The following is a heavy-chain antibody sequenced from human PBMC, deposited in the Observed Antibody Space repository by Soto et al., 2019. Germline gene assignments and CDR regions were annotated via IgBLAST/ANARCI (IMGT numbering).Heavy chain of an antibody. J-gene: IGHJ4*02. D-gene: IGHD2-2*01. Sequence: GGSLRLSCAASGFTFSSYSMNWVRQAPGKGLEWVSYISSSSSTIYYADSVKGRFTISRDNAKNSLYLQMNSLRAEDTAVYYCARASGVYCSSTSCSAFDYWGQGTLVTVSS. CDR3: ARASGVYCSSTSCSAFDY. CDR1: GFTFSSYS. CDR2: ISSSSSTI. V-gene: IGHV3-48*01.